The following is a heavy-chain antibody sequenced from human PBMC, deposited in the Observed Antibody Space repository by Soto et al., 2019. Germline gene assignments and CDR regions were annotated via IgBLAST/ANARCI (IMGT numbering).Heavy chain of an antibody. D-gene: IGHD2-15*01. CDR1: GGTFSSYT. V-gene: IGHV1-69*02. J-gene: IGHJ4*02. CDR2: IIPILGIA. CDR3: ARGPLSGSIDY. Sequence: ASVKVSCKASGGTFSSYTISWVRQAPGQGLEWMGRIIPILGIANYAQKFQGRVTITADKSTSTAYMELSSLRSEDTAVYYCARGPLSGSIDYWGQGTLVTVSS.